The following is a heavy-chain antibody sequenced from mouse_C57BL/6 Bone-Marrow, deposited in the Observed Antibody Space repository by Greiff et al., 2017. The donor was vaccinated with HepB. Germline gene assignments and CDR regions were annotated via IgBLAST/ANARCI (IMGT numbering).Heavy chain of an antibody. V-gene: IGHV1-64*01. D-gene: IGHD1-1*01. CDR2: IHPNSGST. CDR3: AREDYYGRRGYYFDY. CDR1: GYTFTSYW. Sequence: VKLQQPGAELVKPGASVKLSCKASGYTFTSYWLHWVKQRPGQGLEWIGMIHPNSGSTNYNEKFKSKATLTVDKSSSTAYMQLSSLTSEDSAVYYCAREDYYGRRGYYFDYWGQGTTLTVSS. J-gene: IGHJ2*01.